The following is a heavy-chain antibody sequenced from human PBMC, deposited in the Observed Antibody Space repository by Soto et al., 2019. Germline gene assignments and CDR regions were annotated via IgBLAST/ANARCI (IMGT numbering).Heavy chain of an antibody. V-gene: IGHV1-69*06. CDR2: IIPMSGRP. J-gene: IGHJ5*02. CDR3: TRRGGQSANWFDP. Sequence: QVQLVQSGAEVKTPGSSVKVSCKASGGNFNRFSIDWVRQAPGQGLEWMGGIIPMSGRPNYAQRFQGRVTFSANKSTTTGYMEVNSLTYEDTAVYYCTRRGGQSANWFDPWGQGTLVTVSS. CDR1: GGNFNRFS.